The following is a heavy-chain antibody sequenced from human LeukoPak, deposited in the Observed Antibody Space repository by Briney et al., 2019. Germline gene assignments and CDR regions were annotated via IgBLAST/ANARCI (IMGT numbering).Heavy chain of an antibody. J-gene: IGHJ4*02. CDR2: ISGSGGST. D-gene: IGHD6-13*01. CDR3: AKIPYSSSWYYFDY. Sequence: PGGSLRLSCAASGFTFSSHAMSWVRQAPGKGLEWVSAISGSGGSTYYADSVKGRFTISRDNSKNTLYLQMNSLRAEDTAVYYCAKIPYSSSWYYFDYWGQGTLVTVSS. V-gene: IGHV3-23*01. CDR1: GFTFSSHA.